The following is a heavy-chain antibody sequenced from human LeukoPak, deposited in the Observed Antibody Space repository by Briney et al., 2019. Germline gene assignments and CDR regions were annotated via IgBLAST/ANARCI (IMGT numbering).Heavy chain of an antibody. V-gene: IGHV3-30-3*01. J-gene: IGHJ6*02. CDR3: ARADSSGYYYYYYYYGMGV. Sequence: AGGSLRLSCAASGFTFSSYAMHWVRQAPGKGLEWVAVISYDGSNKYYADSVKGRFTISRDNSKNTLYLQMNSLRAEDTAVYYCARADSSGYYYYYYYYGMGVWGQGTTVTVSS. CDR2: ISYDGSNK. D-gene: IGHD3-22*01. CDR1: GFTFSSYA.